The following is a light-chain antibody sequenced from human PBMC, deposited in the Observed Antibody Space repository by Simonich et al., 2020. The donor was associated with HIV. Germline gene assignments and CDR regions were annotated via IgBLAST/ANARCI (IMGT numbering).Light chain of an antibody. Sequence: QSALTQPPSASGSPGQSVTISCTGTSRDVGGYNYVSWYQPHPGKAPKLIISEVSKRPSGVPDRFSGSKSGNTASLTVSGLQAEDEADYYCSSYAGSNVVFGGGTKLTVL. CDR2: EVS. J-gene: IGLJ2*01. V-gene: IGLV2-8*01. CDR1: SRDVGGYNY. CDR3: SSYAGSNVV.